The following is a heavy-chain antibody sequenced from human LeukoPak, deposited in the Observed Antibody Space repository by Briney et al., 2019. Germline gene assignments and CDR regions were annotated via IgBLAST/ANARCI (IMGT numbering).Heavy chain of an antibody. D-gene: IGHD4-23*01. Sequence: SETLSLSCTVSDGSISISYWNWVRQPPGKGLEWLVYIYSSRSTNYNPSLKSRITLSIDTSKNQFSLRLTSVTTADTAVYYCANSYDGKVVPFDCWGQGSLVTASS. CDR3: ANSYDGKVVPFDC. CDR2: IYSSRST. J-gene: IGHJ4*02. V-gene: IGHV4-4*09. CDR1: DGSISISY.